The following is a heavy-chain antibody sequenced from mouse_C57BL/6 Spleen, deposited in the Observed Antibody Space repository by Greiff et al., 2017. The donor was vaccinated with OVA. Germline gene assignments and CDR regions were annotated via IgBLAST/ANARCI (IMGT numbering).Heavy chain of an antibody. CDR2: IYPGDGDT. Sequence: QVQLQQSGPELVKPGASVKISCKASGYAFSSSWMNWVKQRPGKGLEWIGRIYPGDGDTNYNGKFKGKATLTADKSSSTAYMQLSSLTSEDSAVYFCAREGLYYGSSYGYFDVWGTGTTVTVSS. J-gene: IGHJ1*03. CDR3: AREGLYYGSSYGYFDV. V-gene: IGHV1-82*01. D-gene: IGHD1-1*01. CDR1: GYAFSSSW.